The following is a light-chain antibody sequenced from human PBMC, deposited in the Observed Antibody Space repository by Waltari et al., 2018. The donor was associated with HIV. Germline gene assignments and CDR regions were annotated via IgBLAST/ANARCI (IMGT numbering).Light chain of an antibody. V-gene: IGLV3-25*03. Sequence: SSELTQPPSVSVSTGQTARISCSGDTLSKQYAYWYQQKPGQAPVVVIIKDTERPSGIPERFSGSSSGTTVTLTIRGVQAEDEADYYCQSSDNSEHMIFGGGTKLTVL. CDR2: KDT. CDR1: TLSKQY. J-gene: IGLJ2*01. CDR3: QSSDNSEHMI.